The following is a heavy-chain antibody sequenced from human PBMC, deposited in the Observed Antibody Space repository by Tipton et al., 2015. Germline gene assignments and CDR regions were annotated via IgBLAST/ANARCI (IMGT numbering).Heavy chain of an antibody. CDR3: ARGPRDWGYDR. J-gene: IGHJ4*02. CDR1: GYTFTSYD. Sequence: QLVQSGAGVKKPGASVKDSCKASGYTFTSYDINWVRQATGQGFEWMGYMNSNSGNTAYAQKFQGRVTMTRDTSTSTAYMELSSLRSEDTAVYYCARGPRDWGYDRWGQGTLVIVSS. V-gene: IGHV1-8*01. CDR2: MNSNSGNT. D-gene: IGHD7-27*01.